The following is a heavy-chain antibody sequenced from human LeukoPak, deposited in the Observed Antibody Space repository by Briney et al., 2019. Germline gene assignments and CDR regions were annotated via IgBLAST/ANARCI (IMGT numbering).Heavy chain of an antibody. CDR2: VNPSDNSR. CDR1: GYTLSSSY. D-gene: IGHD3-3*01. J-gene: IGHJ4*02. V-gene: IGHV1-46*01. CDR3: ARIRFLEWLLYYDY. Sequence: VSVKVSCKASGYTLSSSYMHWVRQAPGQGLEWMGVVNPSDNSRTYAQKFQGRVTMTRDTSISTAYMELSRLRSDDTAVYYCARIRFLEWLLYYDYWGQGTLVTVSS.